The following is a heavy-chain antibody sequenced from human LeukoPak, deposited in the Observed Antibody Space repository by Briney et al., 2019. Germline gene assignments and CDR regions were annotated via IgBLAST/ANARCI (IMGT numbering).Heavy chain of an antibody. CDR2: IYTSGST. CDR3: ARTIVVVPAAKLERLSANHYYHYYGMDV. Sequence: SETLSLTCTVSGGSISSYYWSWIRQPAGKGLEWIGRIYTSGSTNYNPSLKSRVTISVDTSKNQFSLKLSSVTAADTAVYYCARTIVVVPAAKLERLSANHYYHYYGMDVWGQGTTVTVSS. J-gene: IGHJ6*02. V-gene: IGHV4-4*07. D-gene: IGHD2-2*01. CDR1: GGSISSYY.